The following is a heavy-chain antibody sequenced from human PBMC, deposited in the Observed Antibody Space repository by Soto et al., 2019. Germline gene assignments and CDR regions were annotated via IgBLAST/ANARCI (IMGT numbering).Heavy chain of an antibody. J-gene: IGHJ6*02. D-gene: IGHD2-15*01. CDR1: GGSVSSGSYY. CDR3: ARNRGYCSGGGCQSNYYYYAMDV. CDR2: IYYTGST. V-gene: IGHV4-61*01. Sequence: QVQLQESGPGLVKPSETLSLTCTVSGGSVSSGSYYWSWIRQAPGKGLEWMGNIYYTGSTNYNPSLKSRITILEDSSKNQFSLNLRSVTAADTAVYYCARNRGYCSGGGCQSNYYYYAMDVWGLGTTVTVSS.